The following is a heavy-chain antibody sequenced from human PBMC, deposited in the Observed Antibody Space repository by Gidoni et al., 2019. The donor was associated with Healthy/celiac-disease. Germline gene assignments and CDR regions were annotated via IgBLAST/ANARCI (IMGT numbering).Heavy chain of an antibody. CDR2: LIWNSGII. CDR3: AKDAGKGAVAGLFDY. Sequence: EVQLVESGGGLGQPGRSLRRSCAASGCNVDDYAMHWVRQAPGKGLEWVSGLIWNSGIIGYADSVKGRFTISRDNAKTSLYLQMNSLSAEDTALYYCAKDAGKGAVAGLFDYWGQGTLVTVSS. J-gene: IGHJ4*02. D-gene: IGHD6-19*01. CDR1: GCNVDDYA. V-gene: IGHV3-9*01.